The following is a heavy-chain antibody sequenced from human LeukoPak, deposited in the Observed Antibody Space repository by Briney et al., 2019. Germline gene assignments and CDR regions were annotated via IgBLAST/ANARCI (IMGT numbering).Heavy chain of an antibody. J-gene: IGHJ4*02. CDR2: ISYDGSNK. V-gene: IGHV3-30-3*01. CDR3: ARDSRRLSMTTVDY. D-gene: IGHD4-17*01. CDR1: GFTFSTYA. Sequence: GGSLRLSCAASGFTFSTYAMSWVRQAPGKGLEWVAVISYDGSNKYYADSVKGRFTISRDNSKNTLYLQMNSLRAEDTAVYYCARDSRRLSMTTVDYWGQGTLVTVSS.